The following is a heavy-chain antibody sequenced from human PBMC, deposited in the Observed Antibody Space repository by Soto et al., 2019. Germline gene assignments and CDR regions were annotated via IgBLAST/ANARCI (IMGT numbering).Heavy chain of an antibody. CDR3: ARDCTGGSCFCIY. V-gene: IGHV1-18*01. J-gene: IGHJ4*02. CDR1: GYTLTNYA. D-gene: IGHD2-15*01. Sequence: QVQLVQSAAEVKKPGASVKVSCKASGYTLTNYAISWVRQAPGQGPEWMGWINTYNGNSNYAQTFQGRVTMTTDTSTNTAYMELRSLTSDDTAVYYCARDCTGGSCFCIYWGQGTLVTVSS. CDR2: INTYNGNS.